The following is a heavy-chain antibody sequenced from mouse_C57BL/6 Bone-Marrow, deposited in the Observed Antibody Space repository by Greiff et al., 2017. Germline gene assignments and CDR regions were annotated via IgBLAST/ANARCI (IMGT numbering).Heavy chain of an antibody. D-gene: IGHD2-5*01. V-gene: IGHV1-19*01. CDR3: ARSGYSNYAY. CDR1: GYTFTDYY. CDR2: INPYNGGT. J-gene: IGHJ3*01. Sequence: EVQLQESGPVLVKPGASVKMSCKASGYTFTDYYMNWVKQSHGKSLEWIGVINPYNGGTSYNQKFKGKATLTVDKSSSTAYMELNSLTSEDSAVYYCARSGYSNYAYWGQGTLVTVSA.